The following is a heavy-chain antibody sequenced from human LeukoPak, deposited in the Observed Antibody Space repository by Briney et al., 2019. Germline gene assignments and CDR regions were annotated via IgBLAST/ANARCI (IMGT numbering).Heavy chain of an antibody. CDR1: GFTFSSYW. CDR3: AREYCSGSNCYSDAFEI. CDR2: IKKDGSEK. V-gene: IGHV3-7*01. J-gene: IGHJ3*02. D-gene: IGHD2-15*01. Sequence: GGSLRLSCAASGFTFSSYWMSWVRQAPGKGLEWVANIKKDGSEKYYVDSVRGRFTISRDNAKKSLYLQMNSLRAEDTAVYYCAREYCSGSNCYSDAFEIWGQGTMVTVSS.